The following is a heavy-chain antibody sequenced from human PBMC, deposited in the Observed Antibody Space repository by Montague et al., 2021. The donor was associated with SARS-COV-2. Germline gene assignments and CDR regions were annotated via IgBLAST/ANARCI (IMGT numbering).Heavy chain of an antibody. V-gene: IGHV3-20*04. D-gene: IGHD1-14*01. CDR1: GSTFDDYG. CDR2: VTRNGDST. Sequence: SLRLSCAASGSTFDDYGTSWVRQGPGKGLEWVSGVTRNGDSTGFADSVKGRFTISRDNAKNSLYLQMNSLRAEDTALYYCVRGFRNGPFDVWGQGTLVSVSS. J-gene: IGHJ4*02. CDR3: VRGFRNGPFDV.